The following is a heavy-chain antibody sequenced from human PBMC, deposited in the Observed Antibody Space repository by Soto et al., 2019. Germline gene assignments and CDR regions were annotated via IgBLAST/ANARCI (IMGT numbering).Heavy chain of an antibody. CDR3: ARAGCDGGSCYTLVGLRYGMDV. CDR2: ISYDGNNK. V-gene: IGHV3-30-3*01. J-gene: IGHJ6*02. Sequence: QVQLVESGGGVVQPGRSLRLSCAASGFTFSSYAMYWVRQAPGKGLEWVAVISYDGNNKYYADSVKGRFTISRDNSKNTLDLQMNSLRAEDTVVYYCARAGCDGGSCYTLVGLRYGMDVWGQGTTVTVSS. D-gene: IGHD2-15*01. CDR1: GFTFSSYA.